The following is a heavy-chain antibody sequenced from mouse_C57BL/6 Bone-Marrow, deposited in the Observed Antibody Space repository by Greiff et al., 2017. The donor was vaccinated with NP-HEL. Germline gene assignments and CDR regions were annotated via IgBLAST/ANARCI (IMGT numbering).Heavy chain of an antibody. CDR1: GYTFTDYN. CDR2: INPNNGGT. D-gene: IGHD1-1*01. J-gene: IGHJ4*01. V-gene: IGHV1-18*01. CDR3: AMHYGSFYAMDY. Sequence: VQLKQSGPELVKPGASVKIPCKASGYTFTDYNMDWVKQSHGKSLEWIGDINPNNGGTIYNQKFKGKATLTVDKSSSTAYMELRSLTSEDTAVYYCAMHYGSFYAMDYWGQGTSVTVSS.